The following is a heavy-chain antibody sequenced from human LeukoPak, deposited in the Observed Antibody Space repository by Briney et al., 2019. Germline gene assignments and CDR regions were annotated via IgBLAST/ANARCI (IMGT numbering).Heavy chain of an antibody. CDR3: AKDRSTNDYWYFDL. Sequence: GGSLRLSCAASGLTFSSYAMSWVRQAPGKGLEWVSAISGSGGSTYYADSVKGRFTISRDNSKNTMYLQMNSQSADEKAVYYLAKDRSTNDYWYFDLWGRGTLVTVSS. J-gene: IGHJ2*01. V-gene: IGHV3-23*01. D-gene: IGHD2-2*01. CDR2: ISGSGGST. CDR1: GLTFSSYA.